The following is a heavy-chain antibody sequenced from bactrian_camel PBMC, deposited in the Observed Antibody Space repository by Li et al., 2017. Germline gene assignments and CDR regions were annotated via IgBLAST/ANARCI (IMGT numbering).Heavy chain of an antibody. J-gene: IGHJ4*01. Sequence: QLVESGGGLVQAGGSLRLSCTVSGLAFDDHAMGWFRQAPGKEREAVATIGSGGDTEYADFVKGRFTISQDMSKNTLFLEMNNLKPEDTAMYYCQSAPRLGPFIGKHICGPNVWGQGTQVTVS. V-gene: IGHV3S55*01. D-gene: IGHD1*01. CDR2: IGSGGDT. CDR1: GLAFDDHA. CDR3: QSAPRLGPFIGKHICGPNV.